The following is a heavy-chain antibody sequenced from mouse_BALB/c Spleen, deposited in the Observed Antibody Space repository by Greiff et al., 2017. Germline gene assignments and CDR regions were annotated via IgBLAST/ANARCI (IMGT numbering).Heavy chain of an antibody. V-gene: IGHV5-6*01. CDR2: ISSGGSYT. D-gene: IGHD1-1*01. J-gene: IGHJ4*01. CDR1: GFTFSSYG. Sequence: EVMLVESGGDLVKPGGSLKLSCAASGFTFSSYGMSWVRQTPDKRLEWVATISSGGSYTYYPDSVKGRFTISRDNAKNTLYLQMSSLKSEDTAMYYCARHVPYYGSSFYAMDYWGQGTSVTVSS. CDR3: ARHVPYYGSSFYAMDY.